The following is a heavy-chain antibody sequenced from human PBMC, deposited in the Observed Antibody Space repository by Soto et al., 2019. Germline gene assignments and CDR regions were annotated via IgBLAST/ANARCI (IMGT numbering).Heavy chain of an antibody. J-gene: IGHJ4*02. CDR1: GYSFTSYW. D-gene: IGHD1-26*01. V-gene: IGHV5-10-1*01. CDR2: IDPSDSYT. Sequence: GESLKISCKGSGYSFTSYWISWVRQMPGKGLEWMGRIDPSDSYTNYSPSFQGHVTISADKSISTAYLQWSSLKASHNAMYYCARHKAEVGATAFDDWGQGTLVTVSS. CDR3: ARHKAEVGATAFDD.